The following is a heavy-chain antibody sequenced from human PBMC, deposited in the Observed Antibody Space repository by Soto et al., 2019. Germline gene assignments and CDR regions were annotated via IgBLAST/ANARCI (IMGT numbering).Heavy chain of an antibody. CDR3: ARLVGGSGWFFWSPTEEVDY. CDR1: GGSISSGDYY. Sequence: QVQLQESGPGLVKPSQTLSLTCTVSGGSISSGDYYWSWIRQPPGKGLEWIGCIYYSGSTYYNPSLKSRVTRSVDPSKNQFSLKLSSVTAADTAVYYCARLVGGSGWFFWSPTEEVDYWGQGTLVTVSS. D-gene: IGHD6-19*01. CDR2: IYYSGST. V-gene: IGHV4-30-4*01. J-gene: IGHJ4*02.